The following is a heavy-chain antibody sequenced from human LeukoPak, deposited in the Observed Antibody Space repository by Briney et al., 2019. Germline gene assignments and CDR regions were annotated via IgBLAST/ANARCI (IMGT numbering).Heavy chain of an antibody. Sequence: GGSLRLSCAASGFTVSSNYMSWVRQAPGKGLEWVSVIYSGGSTYYADSVKGRFTISRDNSKNTLYLQMNSLRAEDTAVYYCAKDRGPNYDSSICWGQGTLVTVSS. J-gene: IGHJ4*02. V-gene: IGHV3-53*01. CDR3: AKDRGPNYDSSIC. D-gene: IGHD3-22*01. CDR2: IYSGGST. CDR1: GFTVSSNY.